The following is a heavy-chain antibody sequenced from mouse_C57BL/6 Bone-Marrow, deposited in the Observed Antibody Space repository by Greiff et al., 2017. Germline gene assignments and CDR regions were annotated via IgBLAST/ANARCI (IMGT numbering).Heavy chain of an antibody. CDR1: GYAFTNYL. CDR3: AREWSDYYGSSYFWYFDV. V-gene: IGHV1-54*01. D-gene: IGHD1-1*01. CDR2: INPASGGT. J-gene: IGHJ1*03. Sequence: VQLQQSGAELVRPGTSVKVSCKASGYAFTNYLIEWVKQRPGQGLEWIGVINPASGGTNYNEQFKGKATLTADKSSSTTYMQLSSLTSDDSAVYFCAREWSDYYGSSYFWYFDVWGTGTTVTVSS.